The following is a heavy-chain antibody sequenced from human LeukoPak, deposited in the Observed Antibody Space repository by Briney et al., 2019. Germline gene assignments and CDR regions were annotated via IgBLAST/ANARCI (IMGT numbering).Heavy chain of an antibody. Sequence: GGSLRLSCAASGFTFSTYGMTWVRQAPGKGLEWVSSVTGNGDNTFHADSVKGRFTISRDNSKNMLYLQINSLRAEDTAVYYCARDRNYFEALHRSYWGQGTLVTVSS. CDR2: VTGNGDNT. CDR3: ARDRNYFEALHRSY. J-gene: IGHJ4*02. V-gene: IGHV3-23*01. CDR1: GFTFSTYG. D-gene: IGHD3-10*01.